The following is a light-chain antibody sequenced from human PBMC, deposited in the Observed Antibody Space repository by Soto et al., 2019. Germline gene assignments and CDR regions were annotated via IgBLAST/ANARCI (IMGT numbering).Light chain of an antibody. CDR3: QQYYSPPWT. CDR1: QSLLYSSNNKNY. V-gene: IGKV4-1*01. CDR2: WAL. J-gene: IGKJ1*01. Sequence: DIVMTQSPDSLAVSLGERATINCKSSQSLLYSSNNKNYLLWYQQKPGQPPKLLIYWALTRESGVPDRFSGSGSGTDFTLTISSLQAEDVAVYYCQQYYSPPWTFGQGTKVEIK.